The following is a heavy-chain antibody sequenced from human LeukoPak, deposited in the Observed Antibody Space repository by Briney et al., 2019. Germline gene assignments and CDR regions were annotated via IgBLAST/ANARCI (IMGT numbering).Heavy chain of an antibody. J-gene: IGHJ4*02. CDR2: ISSSSSYI. D-gene: IGHD3-10*01. CDR1: GFTFSSYA. CDR3: ARAGGFGELFEFDY. Sequence: GGSLRLSCAASGFTFSSYAMSWVRQAPGKGLEWVSSISSSSSYIYYADSVKGRFTISRDNAKNSLYLQMNSLRAEDTAVYYCARAGGFGELFEFDYWGQGTLVTVSS. V-gene: IGHV3-21*01.